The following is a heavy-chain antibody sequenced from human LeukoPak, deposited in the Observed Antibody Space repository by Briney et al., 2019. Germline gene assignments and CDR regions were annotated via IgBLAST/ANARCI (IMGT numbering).Heavy chain of an antibody. V-gene: IGHV4-34*01. CDR1: GGSFSGYY. CDR2: INHSGST. CDR3: ARDVGAVLGEVYFDY. D-gene: IGHD3-10*02. Sequence: SETLSLTCAVYGGSFSGYYWSWIRQPPGKGLEWIGEINHSGSTNYNPSLKSRVTISVDTSKNQFSLKLSSVTAADTAVYYCARDVGAVLGEVYFDYWGQGTLVTVSS. J-gene: IGHJ4*02.